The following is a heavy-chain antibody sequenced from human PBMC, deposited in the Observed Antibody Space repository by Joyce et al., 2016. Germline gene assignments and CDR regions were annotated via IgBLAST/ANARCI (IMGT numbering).Heavy chain of an antibody. Sequence: EVHLVESGGGLVKPGGSLKLSCAASGFTFSNDNMNWVRQAPGKGLEWVSSINSGTTYKYYADSVQGRFTISRDNAKNSLYLQMNSLRAEDTAVYYCARDLGYFDYWGQGTLVTVSS. V-gene: IGHV3-21*01. CDR1: GFTFSNDN. CDR2: INSGTTYK. CDR3: ARDLGYFDY. J-gene: IGHJ4*02.